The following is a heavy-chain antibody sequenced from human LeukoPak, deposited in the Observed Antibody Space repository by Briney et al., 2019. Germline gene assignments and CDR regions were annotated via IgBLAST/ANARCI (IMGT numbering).Heavy chain of an antibody. D-gene: IGHD6-13*01. CDR2: IYSSGST. Sequence: TSETLSLTCRVSGVSISSGSNYWGWIRQPPGKTLEWIGSIYSSGSTYYNSSLKSRVIILIDTAKNHFSLNLSSVTAADTAVYYCARGHLTRRFIATRGNWFDPWGQGTLVTVSS. V-gene: IGHV4-39*07. CDR3: ARGHLTRRFIATRGNWFDP. J-gene: IGHJ5*02. CDR1: GVSISSGSNY.